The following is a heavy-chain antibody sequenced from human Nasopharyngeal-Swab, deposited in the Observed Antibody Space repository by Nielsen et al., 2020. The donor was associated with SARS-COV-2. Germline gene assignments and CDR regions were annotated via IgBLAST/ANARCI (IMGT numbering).Heavy chain of an antibody. CDR2: ISSSSSYI. D-gene: IGHD3-16*01. J-gene: IGHJ6*02. V-gene: IGHV3-21*01. Sequence: GESLKISCAASGFTFSSYSMNWVRQAPGKRLEWVSSISSSSSYIYYADSVKGRFTISRDNAKNSLYLQMNSLRAEDTAVYYCARYDYIWGSLYGMDVWGQGTTVTVSS. CDR3: ARYDYIWGSLYGMDV. CDR1: GFTFSSYS.